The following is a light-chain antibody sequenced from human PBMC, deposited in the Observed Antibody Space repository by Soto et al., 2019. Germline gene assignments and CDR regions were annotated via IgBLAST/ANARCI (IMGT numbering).Light chain of an antibody. J-gene: IGKJ4*01. CDR2: STS. CDR1: QDLSRW. CDR3: QQANSFPHT. V-gene: IGKV1-12*01. Sequence: DIQMTQSPSSVSASVGDRVIITCRASQDLSRWLAWYQQNAGKATQLLSYSTSTLQSGVPPRFSGSGSGTELTLTISSLQPEDCATYYCQQANSFPHTLGGGTRVEIK.